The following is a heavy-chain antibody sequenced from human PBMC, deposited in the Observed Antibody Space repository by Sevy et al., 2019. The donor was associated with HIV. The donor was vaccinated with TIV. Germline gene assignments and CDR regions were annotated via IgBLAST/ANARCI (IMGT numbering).Heavy chain of an antibody. CDR3: AKVDVVVPVADYGLDV. D-gene: IGHD2-2*01. J-gene: IGHJ6*02. CDR1: GFTFSNYA. CDR2: ISRSGGSI. V-gene: IGHV3-23*01. Sequence: GGSLRLSCAASGFTFSNYAMSWVRQAPGKGLEWVSSISRSGGSIHYADSGKGRFTISRENSKKTQYLQMNSLGAEETAVYYCAKVDVVVPVADYGLDVWGQGTTVTVSS.